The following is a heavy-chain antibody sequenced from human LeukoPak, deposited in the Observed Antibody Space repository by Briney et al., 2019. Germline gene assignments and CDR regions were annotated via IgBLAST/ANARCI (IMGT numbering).Heavy chain of an antibody. D-gene: IGHD2-21*02. V-gene: IGHV4-31*03. Sequence: SQTLSLTCTVSGGSINSGGYYGGWGRQHRGKGLGWIGYIYYSGYTYSNPSLKSRVTISLDTSKNQFSLKLSSVTAADTAVYYCARDFRVTDHYFDYWGQGTLVTVSS. CDR1: GGSINSGGYY. CDR3: ARDFRVTDHYFDY. CDR2: IYYSGYT. J-gene: IGHJ4*02.